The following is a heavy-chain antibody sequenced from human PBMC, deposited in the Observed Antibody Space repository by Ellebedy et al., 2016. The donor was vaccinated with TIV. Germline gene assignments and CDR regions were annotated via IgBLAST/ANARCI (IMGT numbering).Heavy chain of an antibody. CDR2: IYYSGST. CDR1: GGSISSSSYY. J-gene: IGHJ3*02. V-gene: IGHV4-39*07. Sequence: SETLSLTXTVSGGSISSSSYYWGWIRQPPGKGLEWIGSIYYSGSTYYNPSLKSRVTISVDTSKNQFSLKLSSVTAADTAVYYCAKGQLWLAGSGAFDIWGQGTMVTVSS. D-gene: IGHD5-18*01. CDR3: AKGQLWLAGSGAFDI.